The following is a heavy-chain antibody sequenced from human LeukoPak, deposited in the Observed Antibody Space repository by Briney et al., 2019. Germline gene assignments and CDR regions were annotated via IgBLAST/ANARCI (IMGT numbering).Heavy chain of an antibody. D-gene: IGHD6-19*01. CDR1: GFTFSSYE. J-gene: IGHJ6*03. V-gene: IGHV3-48*03. CDR3: ARDHTDGSVWYGGYYYYMDV. Sequence: PGGSLRLSCAASGFTFSSYEMNWVRQAPGKGLEWVSYISSSGSTIYYADSVKGRFTISRDNAKNSLYLQMNSLRAEDTAVYYCARDHTDGSVWYGGYYYYMDVWGKGTTVTISS. CDR2: ISSSGSTI.